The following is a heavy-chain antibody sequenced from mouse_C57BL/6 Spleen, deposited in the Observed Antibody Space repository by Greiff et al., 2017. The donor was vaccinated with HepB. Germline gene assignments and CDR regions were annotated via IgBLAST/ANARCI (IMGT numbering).Heavy chain of an antibody. V-gene: IGHV1-64*01. CDR2: IHPNSGST. CDR3: ARGADYSNYDAMDD. J-gene: IGHJ4*01. CDR1: GYTFTSYW. D-gene: IGHD2-5*01. Sequence: QVQLQQPGAELVKPGASVKLSCKASGYTFTSYWMHWVKQRPGQGLEWIGMIHPNSGSTNYNEKFKSKATLTVDKSSSTAYMQLSSLTSEDSAVYYCARGADYSNYDAMDDWGQGTSVTVSS.